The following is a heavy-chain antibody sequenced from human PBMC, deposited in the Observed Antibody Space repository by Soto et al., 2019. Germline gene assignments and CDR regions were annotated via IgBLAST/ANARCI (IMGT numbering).Heavy chain of an antibody. J-gene: IGHJ6*02. CDR2: IYSGGST. V-gene: IGHV3-53*01. D-gene: IGHD6-13*01. CDR1: GFTVSSNY. CDR3: ARESLGIAAAGYYYGMDV. Sequence: GGSLRLSCAASGFTVSSNYMSWVRQAPGKXLEWVSVIYSGGSTYYADSVKGRFTISRDNSKNTLYLQMNSLRAEDTAVYYCARESLGIAAAGYYYGMDVWGQGTTVTVSS.